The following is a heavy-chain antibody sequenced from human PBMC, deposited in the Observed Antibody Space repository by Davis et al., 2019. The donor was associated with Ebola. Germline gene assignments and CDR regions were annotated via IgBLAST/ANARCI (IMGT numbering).Heavy chain of an antibody. J-gene: IGHJ4*02. CDR1: GGSISSYY. D-gene: IGHD1-26*01. V-gene: IGHV4-59*05. Sequence: SETLSLTCTVSGGSISSYYWSWIRQPPGKGLEWIGSIYYSGSTYYNPSLKSRVTISVDTSKNQFSLKLSSVTAADTAVYYCARIGRAARLMLDYWGQGTLVTVSS. CDR3: ARIGRAARLMLDY. CDR2: IYYSGST.